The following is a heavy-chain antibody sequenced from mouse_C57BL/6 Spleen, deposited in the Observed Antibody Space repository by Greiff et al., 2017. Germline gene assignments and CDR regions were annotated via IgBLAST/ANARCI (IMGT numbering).Heavy chain of an antibody. J-gene: IGHJ4*01. CDR3: ARKREAQATYYYAMDY. V-gene: IGHV2-9-1*01. D-gene: IGHD3-2*02. CDR1: GFSLTSYA. CDR2: IWTGGGT. Sequence: QVQLQQSGPGLVAPSQSLSITCTVSGFSLTSYAISWVRQPPGKGLEWLGVIWTGGGTNYNSALKFRLRISKDNSKSQVFLKMNSLQTDDTARYYCARKREAQATYYYAMDYWGQGTSVTVSS.